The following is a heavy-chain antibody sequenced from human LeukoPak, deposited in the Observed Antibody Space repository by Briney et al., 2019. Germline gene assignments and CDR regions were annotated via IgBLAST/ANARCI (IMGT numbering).Heavy chain of an antibody. D-gene: IGHD6-6*01. Sequence: PSVTLSLTCSVSGGSNRGYYWIWITQPRGKGREGIGYIYYTGSTNYNPSLKRRITISADTSKNQFSLKLSSVTAADTAVYYCARGTSFYSSSSSPGGYYYYGMDVWGQGTTVTVSS. V-gene: IGHV4-59*12. J-gene: IGHJ6*02. CDR1: GGSNRGYY. CDR3: ARGTSFYSSSSSPGGYYYYGMDV. CDR2: IYYTGST.